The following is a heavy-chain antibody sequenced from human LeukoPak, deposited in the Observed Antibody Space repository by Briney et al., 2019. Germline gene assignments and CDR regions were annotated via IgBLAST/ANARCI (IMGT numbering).Heavy chain of an antibody. CDR2: IYHSGST. CDR1: GYSISSGYY. CDR3: ARSLVVVPAAIDWFDP. Sequence: SETLSLTCAVSGYSISSGYYWGWIRQPPGKGLEWIGRIYHSGSTYYNPSLKSRVTISVDTSKNQFSLKLSSVTAADTAVYYCARSLVVVPAAIDWFDPWGQGTLVTVPS. V-gene: IGHV4-38-2*01. J-gene: IGHJ5*02. D-gene: IGHD2-2*01.